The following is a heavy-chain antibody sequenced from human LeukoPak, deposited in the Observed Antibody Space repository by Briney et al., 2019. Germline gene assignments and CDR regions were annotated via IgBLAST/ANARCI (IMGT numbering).Heavy chain of an antibody. D-gene: IGHD1-26*01. V-gene: IGHV4-59*01. CDR1: GGSISSYY. CDR2: IYYSGST. Sequence: SETLSLTCTVSGGSISSYYWSWIRQPPGKGLEGMGYIYYSGSTNYNPSLKSRVTISVDRSKNQFYMKLSSVTAADTAVYYCARGSYSVDYWGQGTPVTVSS. CDR3: ARGSYSVDY. J-gene: IGHJ4*02.